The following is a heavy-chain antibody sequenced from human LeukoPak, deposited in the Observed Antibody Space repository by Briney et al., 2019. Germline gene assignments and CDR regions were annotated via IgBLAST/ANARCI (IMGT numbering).Heavy chain of an antibody. J-gene: IGHJ4*02. D-gene: IGHD6-6*01. CDR3: ARDHSQLVQDRYFDY. V-gene: IGHV4-38-2*02. Sequence: SETLSLTCTVSGYSISSGYYWGWIRQPPGKGLEWVGSIYHSGSTYYNPSLKSRVTISVDTSKNQFSLKLSSVTAADTAVYYCARDHSQLVQDRYFDYWGQGTLVTVSS. CDR1: GYSISSGYY. CDR2: IYHSGST.